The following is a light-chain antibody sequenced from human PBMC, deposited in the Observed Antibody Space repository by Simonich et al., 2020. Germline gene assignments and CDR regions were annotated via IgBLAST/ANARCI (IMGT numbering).Light chain of an antibody. CDR1: ALPKQY. V-gene: IGLV3-25*03. Sequence: SYELTQPPSVSVSPGQTARITCSGDALPKQYAYWYQQKPGQAPVLVIYKDSERPSGIPVLFSGSSSGTTVTLTISGVQAEDEADYYCQSADSSGTYVVFGGGTKLTVL. J-gene: IGLJ2*01. CDR3: QSADSSGTYVV. CDR2: KDS.